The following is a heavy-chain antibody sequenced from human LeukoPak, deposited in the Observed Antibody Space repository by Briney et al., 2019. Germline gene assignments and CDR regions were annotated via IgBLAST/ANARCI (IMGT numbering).Heavy chain of an antibody. CDR3: ARDMPLPDY. Sequence: GGSLRLSCAASGFTFSSYWMHWVRQAPGKGLEWVAVISYDGSNKYYADSVKGRFTISRDNSKNTLYLQMNSLRAEDTAVYYCARDMPLPDYWGQGTLVTVSS. CDR2: ISYDGSNK. D-gene: IGHD2-2*01. V-gene: IGHV3-30-3*01. J-gene: IGHJ4*02. CDR1: GFTFSSYW.